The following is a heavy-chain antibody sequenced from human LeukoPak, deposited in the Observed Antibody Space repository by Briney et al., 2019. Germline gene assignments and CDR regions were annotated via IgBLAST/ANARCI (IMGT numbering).Heavy chain of an antibody. V-gene: IGHV1-69*13. CDR2: IIPIFGTA. CDR3: ARARSITMVRGVIMPVDY. CDR1: GGTFSSYA. Sequence: ASVKVSCKASGGTFSSYAISWVRQAPGQGLEWMGGIIPIFGTANYAQKFQGRVTITADESTSTAYMELSSLRSEDTAVYYCARARSITMVRGVIMPVDYWGQGTLVTVSS. D-gene: IGHD3-10*01. J-gene: IGHJ4*02.